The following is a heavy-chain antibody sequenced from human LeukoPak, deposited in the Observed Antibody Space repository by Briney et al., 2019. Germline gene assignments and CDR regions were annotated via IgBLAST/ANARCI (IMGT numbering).Heavy chain of an antibody. CDR2: INPNSGGT. CDR1: GYTXTGSY. J-gene: IGHJ4*02. Sequence: ASVKVSCKASGYTXTGSYMHWVRQTPGQGPEWMGWINPNSGGTNYAQKFQGRVTMTRDTSINTAYMELRRLTADDTAVYYCARDRSELRFFDWFLDFWGQGTLVTVSS. CDR3: ARDRSELRFFDWFLDF. D-gene: IGHD3-9*01. V-gene: IGHV1-2*02.